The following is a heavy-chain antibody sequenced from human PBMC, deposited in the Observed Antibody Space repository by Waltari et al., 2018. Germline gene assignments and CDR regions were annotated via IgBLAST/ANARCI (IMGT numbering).Heavy chain of an antibody. D-gene: IGHD2-2*01. CDR2: IYYSGST. Sequence: QVQLQESGPGLVKPSETLSLTCTVSGGSISSYYWSWIRQPPGKGLEWIGYIYYSGSTNYNPSLKSRVTISVDTSKNQFSLKLSSVTAADTAVYYCARVGGYCSSTSCWDNWFDPWGQGTLVTVSS. CDR1: GGSISSYY. J-gene: IGHJ5*02. V-gene: IGHV4-59*01. CDR3: ARVGGYCSSTSCWDNWFDP.